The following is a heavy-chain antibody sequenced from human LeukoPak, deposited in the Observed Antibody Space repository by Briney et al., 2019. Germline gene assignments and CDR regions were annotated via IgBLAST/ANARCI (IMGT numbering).Heavy chain of an antibody. V-gene: IGHV3-33*01. CDR3: TRYNNDHFDY. D-gene: IGHD1-14*01. J-gene: IGHJ4*02. CDR1: GFTFGGYG. Sequence: HPGGSLRLSCARSGFTFGGYGMHWFRQTPGKGLEWVAFIAYDGSRAFYADSVEGRFTISRDNSKNTMSVQMDDLRAEDTAVYYCTRYNNDHFDYWGQGTLVTVSS. CDR2: IAYDGSRA.